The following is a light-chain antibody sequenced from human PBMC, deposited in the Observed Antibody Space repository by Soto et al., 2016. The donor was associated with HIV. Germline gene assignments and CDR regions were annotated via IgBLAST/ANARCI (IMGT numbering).Light chain of an antibody. CDR3: QQYNSYYT. CDR2: KTS. J-gene: IGKJ2*01. Sequence: DIQMTQFPSTLSASIGDRVTITCRASQSVSVWLAWYQQKPGKAPNLLIFKTSTLEVGVPSRFSGSGSGTDFTLTLSSVQPDDVGTYYCQQYNSYYTFGQGTKLEIK. V-gene: IGKV1-5*03. CDR1: QSVSVW.